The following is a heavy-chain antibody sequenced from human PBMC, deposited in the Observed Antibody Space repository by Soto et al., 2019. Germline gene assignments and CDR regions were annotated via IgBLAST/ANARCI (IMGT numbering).Heavy chain of an antibody. D-gene: IGHD3-22*01. CDR3: AKDTYFRDSSGYYVFDY. CDR1: ESTVSRDW. CDR2: INQDGSEK. J-gene: IGHJ4*02. V-gene: IGHV3-7*01. Sequence: GGSLRLSCAIFESTVSRDWMNWVRQAPGKGLEWVAHINQDGSEKYYVDSVKGRFTISRDNAKKSLYLQMNSLRPADTAVYHCAKDTYFRDSSGYYVFDYWGPGTQVTVSS.